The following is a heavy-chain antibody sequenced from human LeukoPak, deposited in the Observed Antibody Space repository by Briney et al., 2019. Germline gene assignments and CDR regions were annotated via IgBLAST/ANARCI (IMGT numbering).Heavy chain of an antibody. V-gene: IGHV3-30*14. CDR2: ISYDGSNK. CDR3: ARWDYYYDSSGYL. D-gene: IGHD3-22*01. CDR1: GFTFSSYA. Sequence: GGSLRLSCAASGFTFSSYAMHWVRQAPGKGLEWVAVISYDGSNKYYADSVKGRFTISRDNSKNTLYLQMNSLRAEDTAVYYCARWDYYYDSSGYLWGQGTLVTVSS. J-gene: IGHJ4*02.